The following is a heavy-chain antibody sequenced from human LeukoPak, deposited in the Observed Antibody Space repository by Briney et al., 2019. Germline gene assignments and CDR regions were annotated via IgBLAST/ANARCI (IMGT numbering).Heavy chain of an antibody. J-gene: IGHJ4*02. D-gene: IGHD3-10*01. CDR3: ARGDYYGSGSYYNIPFDY. CDR2: INSDGSST. CDR1: GFTFSSCW. V-gene: IGHV3-74*01. Sequence: PGGSLRLSCAASGFTFSSCWTHWVRQAPGKRLVWVSRINSDGSSTSYADSVKGRFTISRDNAKNTLYLQMNSLRAEDTAVYYCARGDYYGSGSYYNIPFDYWGQGTLVTVSS.